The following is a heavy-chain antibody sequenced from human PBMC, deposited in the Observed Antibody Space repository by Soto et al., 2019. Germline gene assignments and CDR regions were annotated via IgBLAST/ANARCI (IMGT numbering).Heavy chain of an antibody. CDR3: AGGELGTTTAAFDF. D-gene: IGHD2-2*01. J-gene: IGHJ4*03. V-gene: IGHV4-30-2*01. CDR2: MYHSGST. CDR1: GGSISGGDYS. Sequence: SETLSLTCAVSGGSISGGDYSWSWIRQAPGKGLEWIGYMYHSGSTYYNPSLKSRVTISVDRSKNQLSLKLRSVTAADTAVYYYAGGELGTTTAAFDFWGQGTLVTVSS.